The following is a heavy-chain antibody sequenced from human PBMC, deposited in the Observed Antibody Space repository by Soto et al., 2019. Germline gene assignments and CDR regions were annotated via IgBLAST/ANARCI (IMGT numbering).Heavy chain of an antibody. CDR3: ASPPYDFWSGYYGSYYGMDV. D-gene: IGHD3-3*01. CDR1: GFTFSSYG. V-gene: IGHV3-30*03. CDR2: ISYDGSNK. J-gene: IGHJ6*01. Sequence: QVQLVESGGGVVQPGRSLRLSCAASGFTFSSYGMHWVRQAPGKGLEWVAVISYDGSNKYYADSVKGRFTISRDNSKNTLYLQMNSLRAEDTAVYYCASPPYDFWSGYYGSYYGMDVW.